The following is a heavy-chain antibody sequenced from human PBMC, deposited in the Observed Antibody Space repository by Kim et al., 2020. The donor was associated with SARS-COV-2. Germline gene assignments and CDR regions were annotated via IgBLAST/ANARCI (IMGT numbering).Heavy chain of an antibody. D-gene: IGHD5-12*01. CDR2: ISGSGGST. CDR3: AKDPDIYSGYDY. V-gene: IGHV3-23*01. CDR1: GFTFSSYA. J-gene: IGHJ4*02. Sequence: GGSLRLSCAASGFTFSSYAMSWVRQAPGKGLEWVSAISGSGGSTYYADSVKGRFAISRDNSKNTLYLQMNSLRAEDTAVYYCAKDPDIYSGYDYWGQGTLVTVSS.